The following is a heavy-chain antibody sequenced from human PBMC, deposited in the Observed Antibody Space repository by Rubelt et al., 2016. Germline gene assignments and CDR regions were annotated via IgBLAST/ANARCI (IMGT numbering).Heavy chain of an antibody. CDR2: IYYSGST. J-gene: IGHJ4*02. V-gene: IGHV4-59*13. CDR3: ARTNALNFDY. Sequence: PGKGLEWIGYIYYSGSTNYNPSLKSRVTISVDTSKNQFSLKLSSVTAADTAVYYCARTNALNFDYWGQGTLVTVSS.